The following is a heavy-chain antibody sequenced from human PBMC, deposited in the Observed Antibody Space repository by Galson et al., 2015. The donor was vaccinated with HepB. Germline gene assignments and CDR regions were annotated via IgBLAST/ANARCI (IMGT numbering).Heavy chain of an antibody. CDR3: ASDSGYGLSTFDY. J-gene: IGHJ4*02. V-gene: IGHV4-39*01. CDR1: GGSISSSSYY. D-gene: IGHD5-12*01. Sequence: ETLSLTCTVSGGSISSSSYYWGWIRQPPGKGLEWIGSIYYSGSTYYNPSLKSRVTISVDTSKNQFSLKLSSVTAADTAVYYCASDSGYGLSTFDYWGQGTLVTVSS. CDR2: IYYSGST.